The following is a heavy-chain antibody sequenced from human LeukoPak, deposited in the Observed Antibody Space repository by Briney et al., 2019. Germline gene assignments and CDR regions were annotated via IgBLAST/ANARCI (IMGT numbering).Heavy chain of an antibody. V-gene: IGHV1-2*02. CDR3: ARGGLGRIQLWLISDY. D-gene: IGHD5-18*01. Sequence: GASVKVSCKASGYTFTGYYMHWVRQAPGQGLEWMGWINPNSGGTNYAQKFQGRVTMTRDTSISTAYMELSRLRSDDTAVYYCARGGLGRIQLWLISDYWGQGTLVTVSS. CDR1: GYTFTGYY. CDR2: INPNSGGT. J-gene: IGHJ4*02.